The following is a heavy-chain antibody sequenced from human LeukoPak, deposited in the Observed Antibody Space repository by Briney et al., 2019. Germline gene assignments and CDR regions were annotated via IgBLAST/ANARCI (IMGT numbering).Heavy chain of an antibody. CDR3: ARHPSRGLWFGELLPPRYDY. D-gene: IGHD3-10*01. V-gene: IGHV5-51*01. CDR1: GYSFTSYW. J-gene: IGHJ4*02. CDR2: IYPGDSDT. Sequence: GESLKISCKGSGYSFTSYWIGWVRQMPGKGLEWMGAIYPGDSDTRYSPSFQGQVTISADKSISTAYLQWSSLKASDTAMYYCARHPSRGLWFGELLPPRYDYWGQGTLVTVSS.